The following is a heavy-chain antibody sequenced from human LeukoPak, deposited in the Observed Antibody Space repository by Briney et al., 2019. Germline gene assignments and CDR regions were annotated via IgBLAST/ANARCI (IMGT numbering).Heavy chain of an antibody. Sequence: SVKVSCKASGGTFSSYAISWVRQAPGQGLEWMGRIIPILGIANYAQKFQGRVTITADESTSTAYMELSSLRSEDTAVYYCARESSIAALYDYWGQGTLVTVSS. J-gene: IGHJ4*02. V-gene: IGHV1-69*04. CDR2: IIPILGIA. CDR3: ARESSIAALYDY. CDR1: GGTFSSYA. D-gene: IGHD6-6*01.